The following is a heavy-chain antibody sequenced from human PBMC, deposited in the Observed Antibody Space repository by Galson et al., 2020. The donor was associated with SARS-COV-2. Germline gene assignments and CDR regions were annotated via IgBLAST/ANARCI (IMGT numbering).Heavy chain of an antibody. J-gene: IGHJ6*02. CDR3: AKDGRYCSITICYATSYYYYGMDV. CDR1: GLTLRTYG. D-gene: IGHD2-2*01. V-gene: IGHV3-30*18. CDR2: ISSDGINT. Sequence: TGGSLRLSCAATGLTLRTYGTQWVRQAPGKGLEWVAFISSDGINTYYADSVKGRFTISRENSKNTVSLQMNSLSCEDTAVYYCAKDGRYCSITICYATSYYYYGMDVWGQGTTVSVSS.